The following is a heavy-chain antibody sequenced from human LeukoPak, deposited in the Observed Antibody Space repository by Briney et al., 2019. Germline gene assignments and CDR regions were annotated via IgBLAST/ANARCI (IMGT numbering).Heavy chain of an antibody. CDR3: ARDYGIAADNWFDP. D-gene: IGHD6-13*01. CDR2: INPNSGGT. CDR1: GYTFTGYY. V-gene: IGHV1-2*02. Sequence: ASVNVSCKASGYTFTGYYMHWVRQAPGQGLEWMGWINPNSGGTNYAQKVKGRVTMTRDTSISTAYMELSRLRSDDTAVYYCARDYGIAADNWFDPWGQGTLVTVSS. J-gene: IGHJ5*02.